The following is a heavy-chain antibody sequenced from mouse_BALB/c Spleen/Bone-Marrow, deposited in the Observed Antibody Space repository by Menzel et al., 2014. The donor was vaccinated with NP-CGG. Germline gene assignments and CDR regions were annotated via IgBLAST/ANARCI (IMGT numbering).Heavy chain of an antibody. V-gene: IGHV14-3*02. J-gene: IGHJ4*01. D-gene: IGHD2-1*01. CDR3: ARRFGNSPRDSAMVN. Sequence: EVQRVESGADLVKPGASVKLSCTASGFNIKDTYIHWVKQRPEQGLEWIGRVDPVNGNTKYAPKFQGKATITADTSSNTAYLRLSSLTSEDTAVYYCARRFGNSPRDSAMVNWGRGSSVTVSS. CDR1: GFNIKDTY. CDR2: VDPVNGNT.